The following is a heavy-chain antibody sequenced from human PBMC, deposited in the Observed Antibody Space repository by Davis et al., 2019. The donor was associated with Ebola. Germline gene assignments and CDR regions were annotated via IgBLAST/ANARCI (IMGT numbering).Heavy chain of an antibody. V-gene: IGHV3-7*01. J-gene: IGHJ3*02. D-gene: IGHD6-19*01. CDR3: ARDWGPYSSGWYGDAFDI. Sequence: PGGSLRLSCAASGFTFSSYWMSWVRQAPGKGLEWVANIKQDGSEKYYVDSVKGRFTISRDNAKNSLYLQMNSLRAEDTAVYYCARDWGPYSSGWYGDAFDIWGQGTMVTVSS. CDR2: IKQDGSEK. CDR1: GFTFSSYW.